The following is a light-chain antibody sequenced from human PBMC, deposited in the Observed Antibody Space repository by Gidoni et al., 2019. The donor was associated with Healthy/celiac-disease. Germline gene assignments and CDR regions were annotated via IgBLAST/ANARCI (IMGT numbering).Light chain of an antibody. CDR3: QQRSNWPLT. CDR1: QSVSSY. CDR2: DAS. J-gene: IGKJ4*01. V-gene: IGKV3-11*01. Sequence: EIVLTQSPATLSLSPGERATLSCRASQSVSSYFAWYQQQPGQAPRLLIYDASTRATGIPARFSGSGSGTAFTLPISSLEPDDFAVYYCQQRSNWPLTFGGGTKVEIK.